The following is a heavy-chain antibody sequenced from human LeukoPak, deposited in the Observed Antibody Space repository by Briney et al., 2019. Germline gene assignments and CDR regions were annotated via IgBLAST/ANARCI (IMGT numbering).Heavy chain of an antibody. CDR1: GDSVSSNSAA. D-gene: IGHD6-19*01. CDR3: ARDLEPAFSSGGGGFFDP. V-gene: IGHV6-1*01. CDR2: TYYRSKWYN. J-gene: IGHJ5*02. Sequence: SQTLSLTCAISGDSVSSNSAAWNWIRQSPSRGLEWLGRTYYRSKWYNDYAVSVKSRITIKSDTSKNQFSLQLNSVTPEDTALYYCARDLEPAFSSGGGGFFDPWGQGTLVTVSS.